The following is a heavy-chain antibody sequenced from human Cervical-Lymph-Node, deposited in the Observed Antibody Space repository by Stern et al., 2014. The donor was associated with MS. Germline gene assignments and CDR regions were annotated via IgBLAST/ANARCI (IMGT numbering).Heavy chain of an antibody. Sequence: EVQLVESGGGFVQPGGSLRLSCAASGFTFSSYWMHWVRQAPGKGLVWVSRINSDGSSTSYADSVKGRFTISRDNAKNTLYLQMNSLRAEDTAVYYCARDGYSYGPTGYFDYWGQGTLVTVSS. CDR1: GFTFSSYW. CDR3: ARDGYSYGPTGYFDY. J-gene: IGHJ4*02. V-gene: IGHV3-74*01. D-gene: IGHD5-18*01. CDR2: INSDGSST.